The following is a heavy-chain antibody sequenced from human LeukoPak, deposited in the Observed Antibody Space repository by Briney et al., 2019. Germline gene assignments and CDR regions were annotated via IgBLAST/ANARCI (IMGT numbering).Heavy chain of an antibody. Sequence: GGSLRLSCAASGFTSSDYYMSWIRQAPGKGLEWVSYISSSGSTIYYADSVKGRFTISRDNAKNSLYLQMNSLRAEDTAVYYCARDRPQTYYYDSSGPAWVYWGQGTLVTVSS. CDR1: GFTSSDYY. D-gene: IGHD3-22*01. CDR2: ISSSGSTI. V-gene: IGHV3-11*04. J-gene: IGHJ4*02. CDR3: ARDRPQTYYYDSSGPAWVY.